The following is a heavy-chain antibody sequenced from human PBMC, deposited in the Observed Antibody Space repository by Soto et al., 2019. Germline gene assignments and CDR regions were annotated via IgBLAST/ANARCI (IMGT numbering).Heavy chain of an antibody. CDR1: GFSFSTYS. V-gene: IGHV3-21*01. CDR2: ISGPSNYL. Sequence: PGGSLRLSCAASGFSFSTYSMHWVRQAPGMGLEWVSSISGPSNYLHYADSVNGRFTISRDNAKNSLSLQLNSLRAEDTAVYFCARGIFWGGGFFDYWGLGTLVTVSS. J-gene: IGHJ4*02. D-gene: IGHD3-16*01. CDR3: ARGIFWGGGFFDY.